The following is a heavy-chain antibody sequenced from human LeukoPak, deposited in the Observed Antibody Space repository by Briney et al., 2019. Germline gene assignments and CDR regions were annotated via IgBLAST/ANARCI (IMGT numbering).Heavy chain of an antibody. J-gene: IGHJ4*02. CDR3: ARGPDYVWGSSPLFDY. CDR1: GYTFTSYD. Sequence: GASVTVSFTASGYTFTSYDINWVRQATGQGLEWMGCMNPNSGNTGYAQKFQGRVTMTRNTSISTAYMELSSLRSEDTAVYYCARGPDYVWGSSPLFDYWGQGTLVTVSS. CDR2: MNPNSGNT. D-gene: IGHD3-16*01. V-gene: IGHV1-8*01.